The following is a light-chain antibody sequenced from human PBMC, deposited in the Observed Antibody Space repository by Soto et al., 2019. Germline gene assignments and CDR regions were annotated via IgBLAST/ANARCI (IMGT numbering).Light chain of an antibody. J-gene: IGKJ1*01. Sequence: DIKMTQSPSSLSASVGDTVTITCRASQGISNYLAWYQQKPGQVPNLLIYAASTLKSGVPSRFSGSGSGTDFTLTISSLRPEDGATYYCQKYNNAPRTFGQGTKVEI. CDR1: QGISNY. CDR2: AAS. V-gene: IGKV1-27*01. CDR3: QKYNNAPRT.